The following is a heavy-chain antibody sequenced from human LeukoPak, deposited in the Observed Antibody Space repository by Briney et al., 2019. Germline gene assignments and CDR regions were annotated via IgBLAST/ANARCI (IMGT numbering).Heavy chain of an antibody. CDR2: IYHSGST. D-gene: IGHD5-18*01. CDR1: GYSISSGYY. J-gene: IGHJ4*02. CDR3: ARFRLWLHDIDY. V-gene: IGHV4-38-2*01. Sequence: SSETLSLTCAVSGYSISSGYYWGRIRPPPGKGLEWIGSIYHSGSTYYNPSLKSRVTISVDTSKNQFSLKLSSVTAADTAVFYCARFRLWLHDIDYWGQGTLVTVSS.